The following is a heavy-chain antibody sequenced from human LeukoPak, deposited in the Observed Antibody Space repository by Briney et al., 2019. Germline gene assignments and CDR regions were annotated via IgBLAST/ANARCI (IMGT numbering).Heavy chain of an antibody. Sequence: GGSLRLSCAASGFTFSSYAMSWVRQAPGKGLEWVSAISGSGGSTYYADSVEGRFTISRDNSKNTLYLQMNSLRAEDTAVYYCAKDRQVVVITRFDYWGQGTLVTVSS. CDR1: GFTFSSYA. CDR3: AKDRQVVVITRFDY. J-gene: IGHJ4*02. CDR2: ISGSGGST. D-gene: IGHD3-22*01. V-gene: IGHV3-23*01.